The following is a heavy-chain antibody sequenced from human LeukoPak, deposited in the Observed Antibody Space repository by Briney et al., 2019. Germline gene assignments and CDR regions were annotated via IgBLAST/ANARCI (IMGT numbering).Heavy chain of an antibody. CDR1: GYTFTSYD. D-gene: IGHD3-3*02. Sequence: ASVKVSCKASGYTFTSYDINWVRQATGQGLEWMGWMNPNSGNTGYAQKFQGRVTITRNTSISTAYMELSSLRSEDTAVYYCARTLPVLGAFDIWGQGTMVTVSS. CDR2: MNPNSGNT. V-gene: IGHV1-8*03. J-gene: IGHJ3*02. CDR3: ARTLPVLGAFDI.